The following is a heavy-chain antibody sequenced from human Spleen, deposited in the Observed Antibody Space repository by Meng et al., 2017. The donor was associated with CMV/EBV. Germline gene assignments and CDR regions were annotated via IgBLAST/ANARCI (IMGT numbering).Heavy chain of an antibody. CDR1: GFTFSSYE. Sequence: GGSLRLSCAASGFTFSSYEMNWVRQAPGKGLEWVGFIRSKAYGGTTEYAASVKGRFTISRDDSKSIAYLQMNSLKTEDTAVYYCTRDSGDYFDYWGQGTLVTVSS. V-gene: IGHV3-49*04. J-gene: IGHJ4*02. CDR3: TRDSGDYFDY. CDR2: IRSKAYGGTT.